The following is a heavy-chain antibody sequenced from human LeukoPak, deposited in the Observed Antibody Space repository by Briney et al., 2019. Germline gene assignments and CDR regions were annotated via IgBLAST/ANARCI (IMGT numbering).Heavy chain of an antibody. CDR1: GGSINNYY. D-gene: IGHD2-8*01. CDR3: AVMVYDNIAVAGTFDY. CDR2: IYTSGST. Sequence: SETLSLTCTVSGGSINNYYWSWIRQPAGKGLEWIGRIYTSGSTNYNPSLKSRVTMSVDTSKNQFSLKLSSVTAADTAVYYCAVMVYDNIAVAGTFDYWGQGTLVTVSS. J-gene: IGHJ4*02. V-gene: IGHV4-4*07.